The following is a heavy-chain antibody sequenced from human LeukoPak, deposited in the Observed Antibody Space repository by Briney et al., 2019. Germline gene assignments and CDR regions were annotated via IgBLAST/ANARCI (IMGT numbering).Heavy chain of an antibody. CDR2: IKSKTDGGTT. D-gene: IGHD3-22*01. V-gene: IGHV3-15*01. CDR3: ARGIVVVRGAFDI. J-gene: IGHJ3*02. Sequence: GGSLRLSCAASGFTFSNAWMSWVRQAPGKGLEWVGRIKSKTDGGTTDYAAPVKGRFTISRDDSKNTLYLQMDSLKTEDTAVYYCARGIVVVRGAFDIWGQGTMVTVSS. CDR1: GFTFSNAW.